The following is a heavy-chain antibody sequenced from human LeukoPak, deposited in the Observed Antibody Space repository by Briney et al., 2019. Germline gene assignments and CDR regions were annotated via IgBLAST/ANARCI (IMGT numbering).Heavy chain of an antibody. CDR3: ARVSEQQLVRWFDP. J-gene: IGHJ5*02. D-gene: IGHD6-13*01. Sequence: SETLSLTCALSGYFISSGYYWGWIRQPPGKGLEWIGSIFHSGNTYYNPSLKSRVIISVDTSKNQFSLRLSSVTAADTAVYYCARVSEQQLVRWFDPWGQGTLVTVSS. V-gene: IGHV4-38-2*01. CDR2: IFHSGNT. CDR1: GYFISSGYY.